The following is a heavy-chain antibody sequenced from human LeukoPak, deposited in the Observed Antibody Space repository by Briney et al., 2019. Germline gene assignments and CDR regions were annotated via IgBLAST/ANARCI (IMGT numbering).Heavy chain of an antibody. CDR2: INTSGGST. CDR1: GYTFTSYY. J-gene: IGHJ6*03. CDR3: ARDLYYYYMDV. V-gene: IGHV1-46*01. Sequence: ASVKVSCKASGYTFTSYYIHWVRQAPGQGLEWMGIINTSGGSTSYAQKFQGRVTMTRDMSTSTVYMELSSLRSEDTAVYYCARDLYYYYMDVWGKGTTVTVSS.